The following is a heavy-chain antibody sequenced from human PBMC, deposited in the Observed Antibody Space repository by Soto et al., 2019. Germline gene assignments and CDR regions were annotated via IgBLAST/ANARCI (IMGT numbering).Heavy chain of an antibody. CDR3: ARHLSGYDLSPLPW. CDR2: IYYSGST. D-gene: IGHD5-12*01. V-gene: IGHV4-59*08. Sequence: SETLSLTCTVSGGSISSYYWSWIRQPPGKGLEWIGYIYYSGSTNYNPSLKSRVTISVDTSKNQFSLKLSSVTAADTAVYYCARHLSGYDLSPLPWWAQGTLVTVSS. CDR1: GGSISSYY. J-gene: IGHJ4*02.